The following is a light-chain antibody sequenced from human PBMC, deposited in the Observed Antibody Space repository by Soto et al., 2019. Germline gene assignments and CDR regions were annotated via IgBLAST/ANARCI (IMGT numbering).Light chain of an antibody. V-gene: IGKV3-20*01. CDR2: GAS. CDR1: QSIRSHY. CDR3: QQYGSSGT. Sequence: EIVLTQSPGTLSLSPGERATLSCRASQSIRSHYLAWYQQKPGQAPRLLISGASNRATGIPDRFSGSGSGTDFTLTISRLEPEDFAVYYCQQYGSSGTFGQGTKVDIK. J-gene: IGKJ1*01.